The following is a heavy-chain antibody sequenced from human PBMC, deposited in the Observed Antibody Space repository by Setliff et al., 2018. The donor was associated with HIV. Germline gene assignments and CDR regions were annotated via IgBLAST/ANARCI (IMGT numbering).Heavy chain of an antibody. J-gene: IGHJ4*02. V-gene: IGHV3-48*01. D-gene: IGHD1-1*01. CDR3: ARSLEIALF. CDR2: ISSSSSTV. Sequence: GGSLRLSCAASGFNFSIYNMNWVRQAPGKGLEWVSYISSSSSTVYYADSVKGRFTISRDNAKTSLYLQMNSLRTEDTAVYYCARSLEIALFGGPVTLVTVSS. CDR1: GFNFSIYN.